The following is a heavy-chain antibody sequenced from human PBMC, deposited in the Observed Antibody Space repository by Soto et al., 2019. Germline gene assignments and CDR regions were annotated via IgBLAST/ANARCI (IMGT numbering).Heavy chain of an antibody. Sequence: QVQLQQWGAGLLKPSETLSLTCAVYGGSFSGYYWSWIRQPPGKGLEWIGEINHSGSTNYNTSLKGRFTISVDTSQNQFSLKLSSVTAADTAVYYCARASSITTYGMDVWGQGTTVTVSS. V-gene: IGHV4-34*01. J-gene: IGHJ6*02. CDR1: GGSFSGYY. CDR2: INHSGST. D-gene: IGHD3-3*01. CDR3: ARASSITTYGMDV.